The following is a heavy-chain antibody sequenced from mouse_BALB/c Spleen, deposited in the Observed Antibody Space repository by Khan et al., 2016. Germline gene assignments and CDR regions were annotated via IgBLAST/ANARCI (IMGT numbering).Heavy chain of an antibody. D-gene: IGHD2-4*01. J-gene: IGHJ1*01. Sequence: DLVKPGASVKLSCKASGYTFTSYWINWIKQRPGQGLEWIGRIAPGSGSTYYNEMFKGKATLTVDTSSNTAYIQLSSLSSEDSAVYFCARSTMITRGYFDVWGAGTTVTVSS. CDR1: GYTFTSYW. CDR3: ARSTMITRGYFDV. CDR2: IAPGSGST. V-gene: IGHV1S41*01.